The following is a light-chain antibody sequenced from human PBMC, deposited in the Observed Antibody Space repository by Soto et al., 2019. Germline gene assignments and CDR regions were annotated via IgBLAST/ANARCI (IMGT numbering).Light chain of an antibody. CDR2: EVS. V-gene: IGLV2-18*02. CDR1: SSDVGSYNR. CDR3: SSYTSSSTYV. Sequence: QFARTQPPPGSGSPGQSVTISCPGTSSDVGSYNRVSWYQQSPGTAPKLMIYEVSNRPSGVPDRFSGSKSGNTASLTISGLQAEDEADYYCSSYTSSSTYVFGTGTKITVL. J-gene: IGLJ1*01.